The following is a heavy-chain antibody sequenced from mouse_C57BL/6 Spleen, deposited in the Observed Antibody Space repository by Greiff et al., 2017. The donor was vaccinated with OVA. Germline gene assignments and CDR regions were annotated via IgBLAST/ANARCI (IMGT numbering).Heavy chain of an antibody. CDR3: ARSGAGTSPYFDY. D-gene: IGHD4-1*01. CDR1: GYTFTSYW. V-gene: IGHV1-69*01. Sequence: QVQLQQPGAELVMPGASVKLSCKASGYTFTSYWMHWVKQRPGQGLEWIGEIDPSDSYTNYNQKVKGKSTLPVDKYSSTAYMQLSSLTSEDSAVFYCARSGAGTSPYFDYWGQGTTLTVSS. J-gene: IGHJ2*01. CDR2: IDPSDSYT.